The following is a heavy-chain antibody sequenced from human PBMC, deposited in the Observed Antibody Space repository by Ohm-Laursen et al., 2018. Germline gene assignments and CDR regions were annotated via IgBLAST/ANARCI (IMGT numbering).Heavy chain of an antibody. D-gene: IGHD4-17*01. CDR2: IWYDGSNK. CDR1: GLTFSSYG. Sequence: LSLTCAASGLTFSSYGMHWVRQAPGKGLEWVAVIWYDGSNKYYADSVKGRFTISRDNSKNTLYLQMNSLRAEDTAVYYCARTRDDYGDYPHYFDYWGQGTLVTVSS. V-gene: IGHV3-33*01. CDR3: ARTRDDYGDYPHYFDY. J-gene: IGHJ4*02.